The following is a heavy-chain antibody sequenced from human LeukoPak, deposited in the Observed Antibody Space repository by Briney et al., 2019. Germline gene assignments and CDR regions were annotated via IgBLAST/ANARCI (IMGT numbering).Heavy chain of an antibody. D-gene: IGHD3-3*01. V-gene: IGHV4-34*01. Sequence: SETLSLTCAVYGGSFSGYYWSWLRQPPGKGLEWFGEINHSGRTNYSPSLKSRVTISVDTSKNQSSLKLSSVTAADTAVYYCARHPHYDFWSGYYVDYWGQGTLVTVSS. CDR1: GGSFSGYY. J-gene: IGHJ4*02. CDR2: INHSGRT. CDR3: ARHPHYDFWSGYYVDY.